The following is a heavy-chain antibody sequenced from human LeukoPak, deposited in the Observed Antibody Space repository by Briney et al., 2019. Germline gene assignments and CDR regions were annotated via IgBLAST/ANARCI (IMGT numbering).Heavy chain of an antibody. V-gene: IGHV4-39*01. Sequence: SETLSLTCTVSGGSISSPSYYWGWIRQPPGKGLEWIGSIYYSGSTYYNPSLKTRVTISVDTSKNQFSLKLSSVTAADTAVYYCARHEQWLGSLDPWGQGTLVPVSS. D-gene: IGHD6-19*01. CDR1: GGSISSPSYY. J-gene: IGHJ5*02. CDR2: IYYSGST. CDR3: ARHEQWLGSLDP.